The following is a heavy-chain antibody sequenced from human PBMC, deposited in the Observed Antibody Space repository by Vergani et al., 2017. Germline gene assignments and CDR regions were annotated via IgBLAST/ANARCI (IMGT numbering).Heavy chain of an antibody. J-gene: IGHJ3*01. V-gene: IGHV4-61*02. CDR2: IFVSGIT. CDR3: AXDNKQLRPRAFYL. Sequence: QVQLQESGPGLVKPSQTLPLTCTVSGASINNDFYYCHWIRQPTGKGLEWIGRIFVSGITDYNSSLHSLVSMSVDTSKNQFSLTLTSVTAADTAVYYCAXDNKQLRPRAFYLWGQGTMVTVSS. D-gene: IGHD4-23*01. CDR1: GASINNDFYY.